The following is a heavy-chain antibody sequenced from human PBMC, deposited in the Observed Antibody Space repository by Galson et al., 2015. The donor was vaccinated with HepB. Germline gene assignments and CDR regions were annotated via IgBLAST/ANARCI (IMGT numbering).Heavy chain of an antibody. D-gene: IGHD6-19*01. CDR3: ARVVVAATGAFDY. J-gene: IGHJ4*02. CDR2: IDWEDDE. Sequence: ALVKPTQTLTLTCTFSGFSLSTTGMSVTWIRQPPGKALEWLARIDWEDDEYYSISLKTRLSISRGTSKNQVVLTMTNMDPVDTATYYCARVVVAATGAFDYWGQGTLVSVSS. CDR1: GFSLSTTGMS. V-gene: IGHV2-70*11.